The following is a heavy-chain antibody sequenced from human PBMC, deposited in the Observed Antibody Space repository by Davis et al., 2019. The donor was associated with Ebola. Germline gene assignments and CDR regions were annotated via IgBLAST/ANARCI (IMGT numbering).Heavy chain of an antibody. CDR3: ARDRLRCSGGSCYQFYYYYGMDV. V-gene: IGHV1-3*01. Sequence: ASVKVSCKASGYTFHWVRQAPGQSLEWMGWINADNGDTKYSQKFQGRVTITRDTSASTAYMELSSLRSEDTAVYYCARDRLRCSGGSCYQFYYYYGMDVWGQGTTVTVSS. CDR2: INADNGDT. J-gene: IGHJ6*02. D-gene: IGHD2-15*01. CDR1: GYTF.